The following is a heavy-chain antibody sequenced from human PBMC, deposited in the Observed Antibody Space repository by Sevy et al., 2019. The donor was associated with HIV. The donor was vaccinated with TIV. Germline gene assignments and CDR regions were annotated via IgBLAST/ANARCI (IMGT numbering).Heavy chain of an antibody. J-gene: IGHJ4*01. CDR2: IKEDGSAK. D-gene: IGHD1-26*01. Sequence: GGSLRRSCAASRFTFKTYWMSWVRQAPGKGLEWVGNIKEDGSAKYYADSVRGRFTISRDNAKNSLYLQMSSLRVEDTAVYYCARDSPGYGGYSYWGQGTLVTVSS. CDR3: ARDSPGYGGYSY. CDR1: RFTFKTYW. V-gene: IGHV3-7*01.